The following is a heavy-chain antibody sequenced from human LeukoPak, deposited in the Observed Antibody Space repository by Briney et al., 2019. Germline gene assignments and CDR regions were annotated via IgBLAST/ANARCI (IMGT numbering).Heavy chain of an antibody. D-gene: IGHD1-26*01. Sequence: GGSLRLSCAASGFTFSSYGIHWVRQAPGKGLEWVAFVRYDGNDKYYADSVKGRFTISRDNSKNTLYLGMNSLRVEDTAVYHCARGAEGSGFDYWGQGTLVTVSS. CDR3: ARGAEGSGFDY. CDR2: VRYDGNDK. J-gene: IGHJ4*02. V-gene: IGHV3-30*02. CDR1: GFTFSSYG.